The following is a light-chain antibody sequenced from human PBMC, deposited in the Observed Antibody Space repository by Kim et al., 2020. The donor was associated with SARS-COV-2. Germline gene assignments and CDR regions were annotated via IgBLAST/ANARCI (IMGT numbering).Light chain of an antibody. V-gene: IGKV3-11*01. CDR2: GTF. Sequence: LSPGERATRSCRASQSVGSSLAWYQQKPGQAPRLLIYGTFSRATGIPARFSASGSGTDFTLTISSLEPEDFAVYYCQQRGNWPLTFGQGTKVDIK. CDR3: QQRGNWPLT. J-gene: IGKJ1*01. CDR1: QSVGSS.